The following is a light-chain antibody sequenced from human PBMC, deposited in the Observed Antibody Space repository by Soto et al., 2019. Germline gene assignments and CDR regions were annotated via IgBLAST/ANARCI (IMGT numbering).Light chain of an antibody. CDR3: QQYNNWLT. CDR2: GAS. J-gene: IGKJ3*01. V-gene: IGKV3-15*01. Sequence: EIVMTQSPATLSVSPGERATLSCRASQSVSSNLAWYQQKPGQAPRLLIYGASTRATGIPARFSGSGSGTEFTLTISSLQSEDFALYYCQQYNNWLTFGPGTKVDIK. CDR1: QSVSSN.